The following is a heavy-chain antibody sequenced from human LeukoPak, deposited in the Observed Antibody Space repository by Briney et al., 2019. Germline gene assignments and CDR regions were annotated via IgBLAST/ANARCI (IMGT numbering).Heavy chain of an antibody. D-gene: IGHD5-24*01. Sequence: TGGSLRLSCAASGFTFGNYAMSWVRQAPGKGLEWVSGISGSGDSTYYADSVKGRFTISRDNSKDTLFLQMNSLRAEDTAIYYCARDIQLSTWGLGTMVTVSS. CDR1: GFTFGNYA. CDR3: ARDIQLST. CDR2: ISGSGDST. V-gene: IGHV3-23*01. J-gene: IGHJ3*01.